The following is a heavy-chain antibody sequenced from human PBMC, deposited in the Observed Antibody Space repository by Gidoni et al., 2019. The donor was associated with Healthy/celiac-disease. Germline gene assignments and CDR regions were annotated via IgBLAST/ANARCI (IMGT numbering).Heavy chain of an antibody. CDR1: GGSLSSYY. CDR3: ARGPGYCSSTSCYPITTI. Sequence: QVQLQESGPGLVTPSETLSLTCTVSGGSLSSYYWSWIRQPPGKGLEWIGYIYYSGSTNYNPSLKSRVTISVDTSKNQFSLKLSSVTAADTAVYYCARGPGYCSSTSCYPITTIWGQGTLVTVSS. D-gene: IGHD2-2*03. CDR2: IYYSGST. V-gene: IGHV4-59*01. J-gene: IGHJ4*02.